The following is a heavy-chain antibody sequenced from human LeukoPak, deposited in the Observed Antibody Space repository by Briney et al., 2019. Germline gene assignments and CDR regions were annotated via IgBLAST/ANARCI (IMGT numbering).Heavy chain of an antibody. V-gene: IGHV3-23*01. J-gene: IGHJ3*02. CDR2: VTGSGATT. CDR1: VFTFSSYA. CDR3: IKVIMFAFDI. D-gene: IGHD3-10*02. Sequence: GGSLRLFCAASVFTFSSYAMGWVRQDPGKGLEWVSAVTGSGATTHYADSVKGRFTISRDNSKNTMYLQMNSLRAEDTAVYFCIKVIMFAFDIWGQGTMVTVSS.